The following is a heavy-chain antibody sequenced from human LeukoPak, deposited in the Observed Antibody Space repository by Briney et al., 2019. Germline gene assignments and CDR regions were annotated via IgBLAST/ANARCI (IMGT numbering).Heavy chain of an antibody. Sequence: PGGSLRLSCAASGFTFNSYWMGWVRQAPGKGLEWVANIKQDGSEKYYVDSLKGRFTISRDNAKNSLYLQMNSLRAEDTAVYYCARIRVGAIHWGQGTLVTVSS. CDR3: ARIRVGAIH. D-gene: IGHD1-26*01. J-gene: IGHJ4*02. CDR1: GFTFNSYW. V-gene: IGHV3-7*01. CDR2: IKQDGSEK.